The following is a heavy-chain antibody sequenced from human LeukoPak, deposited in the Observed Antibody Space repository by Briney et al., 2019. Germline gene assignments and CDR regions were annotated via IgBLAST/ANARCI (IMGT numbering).Heavy chain of an antibody. CDR2: IRYDGSNK. Sequence: GGSLRLSCAASGFTFSSYGMHWVRQAPGKGLEWVAFIRYDGSNKYYADSVKGRFTISRDNSKNTLYLQMNSLRAEDTAVYYCAKDGYYDILTGPPYFDYWGQGTLVTASS. V-gene: IGHV3-30*02. J-gene: IGHJ4*02. D-gene: IGHD3-9*01. CDR1: GFTFSSYG. CDR3: AKDGYYDILTGPPYFDY.